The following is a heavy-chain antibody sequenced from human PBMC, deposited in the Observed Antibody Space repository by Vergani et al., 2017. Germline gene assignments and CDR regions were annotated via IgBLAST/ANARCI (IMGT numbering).Heavy chain of an antibody. J-gene: IGHJ1*01. CDR3: TRHGRSGWAGYFQH. D-gene: IGHD6-19*01. CDR2: IYYTGTT. Sequence: QVQLQESAPGLVKPSGTLSLTCIVSDGSITDGSYYWGWLRQPPGKGLEWIGTIYYTGTTYYNEAHKSRLTISVDTSKNQFSLNLTSVTAADTAVYYCTRHGRSGWAGYFQHWGQGTLVTASS. V-gene: IGHV4-39*01. CDR1: DGSITDGSYY.